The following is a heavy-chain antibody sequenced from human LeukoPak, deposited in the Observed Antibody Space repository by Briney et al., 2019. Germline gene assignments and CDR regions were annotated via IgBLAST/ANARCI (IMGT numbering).Heavy chain of an antibody. Sequence: GGSLRLSCAASGFTFSSYAMHWVRQAPGKGLEWVAVISYDGSNKYYADSVKGRFTISRDNSKNTLYLQMNSLRAEDTAVYYCARALVPGIAVAGTLYYFDYWGQGTLVTVSS. J-gene: IGHJ4*02. D-gene: IGHD6-19*01. CDR1: GFTFSSYA. V-gene: IGHV3-30*04. CDR3: ARALVPGIAVAGTLYYFDY. CDR2: ISYDGSNK.